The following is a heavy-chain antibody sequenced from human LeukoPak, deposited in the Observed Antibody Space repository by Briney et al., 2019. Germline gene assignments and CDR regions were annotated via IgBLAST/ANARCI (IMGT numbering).Heavy chain of an antibody. CDR3: AIRAIYGAVAVF. Sequence: GGSLRLSCAASGFTVSSNYMSWVRQAPGKGLEWVSVIYSGGSTYYADSVKGRFTISRDNSKNTLYLQMNSLRAEDTAVYYCAIRAIYGAVAVFWGQGTLATVSS. J-gene: IGHJ4*02. V-gene: IGHV3-53*01. D-gene: IGHD6-19*01. CDR2: IYSGGST. CDR1: GFTVSSNY.